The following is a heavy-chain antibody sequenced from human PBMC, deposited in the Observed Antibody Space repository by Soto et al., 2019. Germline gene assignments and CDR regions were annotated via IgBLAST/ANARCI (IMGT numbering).Heavy chain of an antibody. CDR2: ISGSGGST. D-gene: IGHD3-3*01. J-gene: IGHJ6*02. Sequence: GGSLRLSCAASGFTFSSYAMSWVRQAPGKGLEWVSAISGSGGSTYYADSVKGRFTISRDNSKNTLYLQMNSLRAEDTAVYYCAKVTEVGFLEWLTYYYYGMDVWGQGTTVTVSS. CDR1: GFTFSSYA. V-gene: IGHV3-23*01. CDR3: AKVTEVGFLEWLTYYYYGMDV.